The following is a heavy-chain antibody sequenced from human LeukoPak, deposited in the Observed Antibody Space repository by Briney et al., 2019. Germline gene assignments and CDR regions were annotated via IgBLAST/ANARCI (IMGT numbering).Heavy chain of an antibody. D-gene: IGHD5-12*01. CDR3: ARAEGGYDKFDY. V-gene: IGHV3-21*01. J-gene: IGHJ4*02. CDR2: ISSSSSYI. CDR1: GFTFSSYS. Sequence: SGGSLRLSCAASGFTFSSYSMNWVRPAPGKGLEWVSSISSSSSYIYYADSVKGRFTISRDNAKNSLYLQMNSLRAEDTAVYYCARAEGGYDKFDYWGQGTLVTVSS.